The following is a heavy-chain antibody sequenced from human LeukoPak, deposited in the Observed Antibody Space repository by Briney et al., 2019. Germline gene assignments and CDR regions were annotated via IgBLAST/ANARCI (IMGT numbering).Heavy chain of an antibody. V-gene: IGHV3-30*18. CDR2: ISYDGSNK. J-gene: IGHJ4*02. CDR3: AKDEAYTIFGVVRDY. D-gene: IGHD3-3*01. Sequence: GGSPRLSCAASEFTFSSYAMHWVRQAPGKGLEWVAVISYDGSNKYYADSVKGRFTISRDNSKNTLYLQMNSLRAEDTAVYYCAKDEAYTIFGVVRDYWGQGTLVTVSS. CDR1: EFTFSSYA.